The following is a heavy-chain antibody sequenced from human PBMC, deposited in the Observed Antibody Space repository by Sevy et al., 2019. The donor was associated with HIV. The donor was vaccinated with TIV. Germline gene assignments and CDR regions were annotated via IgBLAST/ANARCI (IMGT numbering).Heavy chain of an antibody. CDR3: ARDYDVWSGYTALSYYRLSYYYGMDV. Sequence: GGSLRLSCAASGLNFSKYSFNWVRQAPEKGLEWISHISRSGTTTYYAESVKGRFTVSRDNAKNSLYLQMSGLRDEDTAVYYCARDYDVWSGYTALSYYRLSYYYGMDVWGQGTTVTVSS. J-gene: IGHJ6*02. V-gene: IGHV3-48*02. CDR2: ISRSGTTT. D-gene: IGHD3-3*01. CDR1: GLNFSKYS.